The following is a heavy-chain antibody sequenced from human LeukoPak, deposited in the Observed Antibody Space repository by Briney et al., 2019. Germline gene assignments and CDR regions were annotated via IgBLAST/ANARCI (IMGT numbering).Heavy chain of an antibody. J-gene: IGHJ4*02. Sequence: PGGSLRLSCAASGFTFSSHAMAWVRQAAGEGPEWVSTVSGSGADTYYADSVKGRFTISRDNSKNTLYLQMNSLRAEDTAVYYCAKVWRGHYSSSWEQNYFDYWGQGTLVTVSS. CDR3: AKVWRGHYSSSWEQNYFDY. CDR1: GFTFSSHA. CDR2: VSGSGADT. V-gene: IGHV3-23*01. D-gene: IGHD6-13*01.